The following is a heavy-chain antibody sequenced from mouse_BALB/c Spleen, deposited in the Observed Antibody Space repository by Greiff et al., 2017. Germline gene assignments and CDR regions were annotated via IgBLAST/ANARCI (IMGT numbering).Heavy chain of an antibody. CDR2: ISSGSSTI. Sequence: EVKVVESGGGLVKLGGSLKLSCAASGFTFSSFGMHWVRQAPEKGLEWVAYISSGSSTIYYADTVKGRFTISRDNPKHTLFLQMTSLRSEDTAMYYCARGYYGNGYFDVWGAGTTVTVSS. D-gene: IGHD2-1*01. J-gene: IGHJ1*01. CDR3: ARGYYGNGYFDV. V-gene: IGHV5-17*02. CDR1: GFTFSSFG.